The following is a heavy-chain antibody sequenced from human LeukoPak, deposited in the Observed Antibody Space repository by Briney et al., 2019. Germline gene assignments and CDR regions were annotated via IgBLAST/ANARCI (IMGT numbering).Heavy chain of an antibody. V-gene: IGHV3-23*01. CDR1: GFTFSSYA. CDR3: AIPGGRGYSGYDSRPVDY. CDR2: ISGSGGST. D-gene: IGHD5-12*01. Sequence: GGSLRLSCAASGFTFSSYAMRWVRQAPGKGLEWVSAISGSGGSTYYADSVKGRFTISRDNSKNTLYLQMNSLRAEDTAVYYCAIPGGRGYSGYDSRPVDYWGQGTLVTVSS. J-gene: IGHJ4*02.